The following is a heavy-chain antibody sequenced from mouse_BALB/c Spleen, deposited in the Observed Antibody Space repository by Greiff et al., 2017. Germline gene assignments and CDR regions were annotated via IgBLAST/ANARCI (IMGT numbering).Heavy chain of an antibody. CDR2: IRNKANGYTT. CDR1: GFTFTDYY. CDR3: ARWKGEGYAMDY. Sequence: EVMLVESGGGLVQPGGSLRLSCATSGFTFTDYYMSWVRQPPGKALEWLGFIRNKANGYTTEYSASVKGRFTISRDNSQSILYLQMNTLRAEDSATYYCARWKGEGYAMDYWGQGTSVTVSS. V-gene: IGHV7-3*02. J-gene: IGHJ4*01.